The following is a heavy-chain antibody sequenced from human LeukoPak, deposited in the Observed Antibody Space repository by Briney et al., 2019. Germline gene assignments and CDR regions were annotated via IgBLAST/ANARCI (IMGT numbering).Heavy chain of an antibody. Sequence: PGGSLRLSCAASGFTFSSYAMSWVRQAPGKGLEWVSAISGSGGSTYYADSVKGRFTISRDNAKNSLYLQMNSLRAEDTAVYYCARAPTYGPGSSFDYWGQGTLVTVSS. CDR3: ARAPTYGPGSSFDY. CDR2: ISGSGGST. D-gene: IGHD3-10*01. CDR1: GFTFSSYA. V-gene: IGHV3-23*01. J-gene: IGHJ4*02.